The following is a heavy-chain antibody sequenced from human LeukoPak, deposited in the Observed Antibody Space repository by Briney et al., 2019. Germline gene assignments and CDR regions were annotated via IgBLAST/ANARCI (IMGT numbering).Heavy chain of an antibody. Sequence: SETLSLTCTVSGGSISSYYWSWIRQPPGKGLEWIGYIYYSGSTNYNPSLKSRVTISVDTSKNQFSLKLSSVTAADTAVYYCARSNRGRVAVAGSLGMDVWGQGTTVTVSS. D-gene: IGHD6-19*01. CDR3: ARSNRGRVAVAGSLGMDV. V-gene: IGHV4-59*01. CDR2: IYYSGST. J-gene: IGHJ6*02. CDR1: GGSISSYY.